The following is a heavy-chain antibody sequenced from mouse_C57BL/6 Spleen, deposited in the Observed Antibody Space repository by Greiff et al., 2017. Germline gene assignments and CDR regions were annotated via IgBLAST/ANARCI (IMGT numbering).Heavy chain of an antibody. J-gene: IGHJ1*03. CDR1: GFTFSDYG. CDR3: ANRNYYGSSYWYFDV. Sequence: EVQRVESGGGLVKPGGSLKLSCAASGFTFSDYGMHWVRQAPEKGLEWVAYISSGSSTIYYADTVKGRFTISRDNAKNTLFLQMTSLRSEDTAMYYCANRNYYGSSYWYFDVWGTGTTVTVSS. CDR2: ISSGSSTI. D-gene: IGHD1-1*01. V-gene: IGHV5-17*01.